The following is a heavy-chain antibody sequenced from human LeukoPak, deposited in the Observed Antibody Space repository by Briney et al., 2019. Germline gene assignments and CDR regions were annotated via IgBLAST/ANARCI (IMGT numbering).Heavy chain of an antibody. Sequence: NSGGSLRLSCAASGFTFGAYTINWVRQAPGKGLEWVSCIFSRSESILYADSVKGRFTISRDNAKNSLYLQMDSLRVEDTAVHYCARDFFHSSDSRPFDYWGQGTLVTVSS. J-gene: IGHJ4*02. CDR1: GFTFGAYT. V-gene: IGHV3-21*01. D-gene: IGHD3-22*01. CDR3: ARDFFHSSDSRPFDY. CDR2: IFSRSESI.